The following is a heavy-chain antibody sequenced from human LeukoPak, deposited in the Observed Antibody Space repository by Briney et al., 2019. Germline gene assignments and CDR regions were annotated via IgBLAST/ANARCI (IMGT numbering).Heavy chain of an antibody. V-gene: IGHV3-21*04. CDR1: GFTFSSYS. CDR3: AKDDYVWGRARGAFDI. Sequence: PGGSLRLSCAASGFTFSSYSMNWVRQAPGKGLEWVSSISGSSSYIYYADSVKGRFTISRHDAKNSLYLQMNSLRAEDTAVYYCAKDDYVWGRARGAFDIWGQGTMVTVSS. CDR2: ISGSSSYI. J-gene: IGHJ3*02. D-gene: IGHD3-16*01.